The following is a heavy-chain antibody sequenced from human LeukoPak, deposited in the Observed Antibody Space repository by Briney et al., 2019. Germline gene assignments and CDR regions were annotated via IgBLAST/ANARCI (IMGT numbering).Heavy chain of an antibody. J-gene: IGHJ5*02. CDR1: GGSISSSSFH. Sequence: PSETLSLTCTVSGGSISSSSFHWGWIRQPPGKGLEWIGTIFYSGSTYYNPPLKSRVTMSVDTSKNQFSLKLSSVTAADTAVYYCARQGYISSQGVRNNWFDPWGQGSLVTVSS. D-gene: IGHD6-13*01. CDR2: IFYSGST. V-gene: IGHV4-39*01. CDR3: ARQGYISSQGVRNNWFDP.